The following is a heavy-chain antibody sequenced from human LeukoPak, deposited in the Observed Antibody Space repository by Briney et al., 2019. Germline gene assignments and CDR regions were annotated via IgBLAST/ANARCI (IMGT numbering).Heavy chain of an antibody. CDR3: AKDISSDGSTRLLVS. CDR1: GFSFDDYA. J-gene: IGHJ4*02. CDR2: ISWNSGSI. D-gene: IGHD2-15*01. Sequence: GGSLRLSCAASGFSFDDYAMHWVRQAPGKGLEWVSGISWNSGSIGYADSVKGRFTISRDNAKNSLYLQMNSLRAEDTALYYCAKDISSDGSTRLLVSWGQGTLVTVSS. V-gene: IGHV3-9*01.